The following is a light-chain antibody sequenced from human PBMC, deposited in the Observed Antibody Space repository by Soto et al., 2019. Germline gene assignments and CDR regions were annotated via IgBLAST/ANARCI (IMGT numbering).Light chain of an antibody. CDR2: DAS. V-gene: IGKV1-33*01. CDR3: QQYDDLLS. J-gene: IGKJ4*01. Sequence: DIQMTQSPSSLSASVGDRVTITCQASQDIAKYLNWYQQKPGNAPKLLIYDASELHAGVPSRFSGSGSGTDFTFTISSVKPEDVATYYCQQYDDLLSFGGGTKVEIK. CDR1: QDIAKY.